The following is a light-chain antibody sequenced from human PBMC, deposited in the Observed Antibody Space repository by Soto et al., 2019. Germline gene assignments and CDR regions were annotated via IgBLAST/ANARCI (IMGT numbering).Light chain of an antibody. V-gene: IGKV1-39*01. Sequence: IQMTQSPSSLSASVGDRVTITCRTSQTNPKYVNWYQQRPGKAPKLLIFAVSNLHSEVPSRFSGSGSGTEFTLTISDLQPGDFATYYCQQSDIAPVTFGGGTTVEIK. CDR3: QQSDIAPVT. CDR1: QTNPKY. CDR2: AVS. J-gene: IGKJ4*01.